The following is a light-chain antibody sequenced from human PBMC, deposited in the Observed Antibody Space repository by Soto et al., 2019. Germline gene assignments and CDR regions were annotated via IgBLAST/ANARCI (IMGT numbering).Light chain of an antibody. Sequence: DIQMAQSPSSLSASVGDTVTITCRASQSIGSHLNWYQQKAGKAPKVLIYGASSLQGGVPSRFTGSGSGTEFTLTISTLQPDDFATYYCQQGYSSPHSITFGQGTRLDMK. V-gene: IGKV1-39*01. CDR1: QSIGSH. CDR3: QQGYSSPHSIT. J-gene: IGKJ5*01. CDR2: GAS.